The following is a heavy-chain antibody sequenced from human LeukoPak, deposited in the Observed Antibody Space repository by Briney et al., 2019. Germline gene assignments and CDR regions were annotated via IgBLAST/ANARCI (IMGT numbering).Heavy chain of an antibody. CDR3: ARVDYYDRYFDN. V-gene: IGHV4-61*02. Sequence: PSETLSLTCTVSGGSITSGNYYWSWIRQPAGKGLEWIGRIYTSGRTYYNPSLKSRVTTSVDTSKNQFSLKLSSVTAADTAVYYCARVDYYDRYFDNWGQGTLVTVSS. D-gene: IGHD3-22*01. J-gene: IGHJ4*02. CDR1: GGSITSGNYY. CDR2: IYTSGRT.